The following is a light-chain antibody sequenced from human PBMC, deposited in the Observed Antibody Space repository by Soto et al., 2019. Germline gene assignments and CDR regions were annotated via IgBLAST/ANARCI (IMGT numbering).Light chain of an antibody. CDR2: GAS. V-gene: IGKV3D-15*01. CDR3: HHYSNWPPYT. Sequence: EIVMTQSPDTLSVSPGERAALSCRTSQSVSSDLAWYQQKPGQAPRLLIYGASNRATGFPARFSGSGSGTEVTLTISSLQSEDFAVYYCHHYSNWPPYTFGQGTKVDIK. J-gene: IGKJ2*01. CDR1: QSVSSD.